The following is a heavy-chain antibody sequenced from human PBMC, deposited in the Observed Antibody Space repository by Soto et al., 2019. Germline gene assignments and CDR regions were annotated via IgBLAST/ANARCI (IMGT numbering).Heavy chain of an antibody. CDR3: VKEIVAGAYVETSAFDF. J-gene: IGHJ4*02. CDR2: IDGSGGDR. CDR1: GFNFSSYA. D-gene: IGHD3-22*01. Sequence: GGSMRLSCAAAGFNFSSYAMGWVRPATGTGLEWVSVIDGSGGDRSLADSVKGRFTISRDNSKNTLYLQMDRLRVEDTARYFCVKEIVAGAYVETSAFDFWGQGTLVTVSS. V-gene: IGHV3-23*01.